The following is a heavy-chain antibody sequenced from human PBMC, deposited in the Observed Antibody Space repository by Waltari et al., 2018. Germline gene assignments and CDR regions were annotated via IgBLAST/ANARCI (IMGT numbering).Heavy chain of an antibody. CDR1: GGSLSGYY. J-gene: IGHJ4*02. CDR2: IFTSGST. D-gene: IGHD3-10*01. V-gene: IGHV4-4*07. Sequence: QVQLQESGPGLVKPSATLSLTCTVSGGSLSGYYWSWIRQPAGKGLEWIGRIFTSGSTNYNPSLESRVTMSVDTSKNQFSLKLTSVTAADTAVYYCARDRRDRGVDSWGQGTLVTVSS. CDR3: ARDRRDRGVDS.